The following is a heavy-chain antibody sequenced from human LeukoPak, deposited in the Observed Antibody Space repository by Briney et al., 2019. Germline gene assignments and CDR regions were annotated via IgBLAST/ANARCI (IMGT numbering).Heavy chain of an antibody. Sequence: SETLSLTCAVYGGSFSGYYWSWIRQPPGKGLEWIGEISHSGSTNYNPSLKSRVTISVDTSKNQFSLKLSSVTVADTAVYYCARGYYDFWSGYYTNWFDPWGQGTLVTVSS. D-gene: IGHD3-3*01. J-gene: IGHJ5*02. CDR3: ARGYYDFWSGYYTNWFDP. CDR2: ISHSGST. CDR1: GGSFSGYY. V-gene: IGHV4-34*01.